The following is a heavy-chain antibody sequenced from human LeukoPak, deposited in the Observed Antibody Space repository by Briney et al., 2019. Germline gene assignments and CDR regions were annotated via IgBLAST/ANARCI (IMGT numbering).Heavy chain of an antibody. CDR1: GFTFSSYW. D-gene: IGHD2-21*02. CDR2: INSDGSST. CDR3: ARAFEAYCGGDCVARAFDI. V-gene: IGHV3-74*01. J-gene: IGHJ3*02. Sequence: GGSLRLSCAASGFTFSSYWMHWVRQAPGKGLVWVSRINSDGSSTSYVDSVKGRFTISRDNAKNTLYLQMNSLRAEDTAVYCCARAFEAYCGGDCVARAFDIWGQGTMVTVSS.